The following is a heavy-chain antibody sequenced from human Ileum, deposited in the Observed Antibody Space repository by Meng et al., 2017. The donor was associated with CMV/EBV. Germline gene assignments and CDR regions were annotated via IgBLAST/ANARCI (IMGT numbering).Heavy chain of an antibody. D-gene: IGHD2-2*01. CDR3: LSDSCSSSYYHGHSFDV. CDR2: INPNTGGT. Sequence: ASVKVSCKASGYTFTGYYMHWVRQAPGQGLEWMGWINPNTGGTNYAQKFQGRVTLTWVTSITTAYMELNSLRSDDTAIYYCLSDSCSSSYYHGHSFDVWGQGAMVTVSS. J-gene: IGHJ3*01. CDR1: GYTFTGYY. V-gene: IGHV1-2*02.